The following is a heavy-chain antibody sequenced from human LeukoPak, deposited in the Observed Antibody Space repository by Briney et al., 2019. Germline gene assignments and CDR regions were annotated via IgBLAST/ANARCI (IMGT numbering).Heavy chain of an antibody. V-gene: IGHV3-23*01. CDR1: GFSFSSYA. J-gene: IGHJ6*02. Sequence: GGSLRLSCAASGFSFSSYAMSWVRQAPGKGLEWVSAICGSGGSTYYADSVKGRFTISRDNSKNTLYLQMNSLRDEDTAVYYCAKDLKPIAVAGTRYYYYYYGMDVGGQGTTVTVSS. D-gene: IGHD6-19*01. CDR3: AKDLKPIAVAGTRYYYYYYGMDV. CDR2: ICGSGGST.